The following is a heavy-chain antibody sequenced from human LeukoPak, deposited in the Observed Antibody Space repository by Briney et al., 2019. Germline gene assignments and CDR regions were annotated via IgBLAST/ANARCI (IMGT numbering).Heavy chain of an antibody. CDR2: ISYDGSDK. J-gene: IGHJ4*02. CDR1: GFTFSTYP. D-gene: IGHD5-12*01. Sequence: GGSLRLSCAASGFTFSTYPMHWVRQAPGKGLEWVASISYDGSDKVFPDSVKGRFAISRDNSKNTLYLQMNSLRAEDTAVYYCARGPSGYDWEGSFDYWGRGTLVTVSS. CDR3: ARGPSGYDWEGSFDY. V-gene: IGHV3-30*09.